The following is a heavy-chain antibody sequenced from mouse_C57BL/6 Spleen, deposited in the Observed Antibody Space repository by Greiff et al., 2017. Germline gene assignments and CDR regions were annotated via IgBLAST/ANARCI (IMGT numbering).Heavy chain of an antibody. CDR2: ISYDGSN. V-gene: IGHV3-6*01. J-gene: IGHJ4*01. CDR3: ARSRYAMDY. Sequence: DVKLVESGPGLVKPSQSLSLTCSVTGYSITSGYYWNWIRQIPGNKLEWMGYISYDGSNNYNPSLKNRISITRETSKNQFFLKLNSVTTEDTATYYCARSRYAMDYWGQGTSVTVSS. CDR1: GYSITSGYY.